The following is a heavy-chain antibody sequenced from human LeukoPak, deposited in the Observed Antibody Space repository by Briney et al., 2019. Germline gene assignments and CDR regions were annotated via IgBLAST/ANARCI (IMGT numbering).Heavy chain of an antibody. D-gene: IGHD3-22*01. CDR2: INPSGGST. V-gene: IGHV1-46*01. J-gene: IGHJ4*02. Sequence: GGSLRLSCAASGFTFTSYYMHWVRQAPGQGLEWMGIINPSGGSTSYAQKFQGRVTMTRDMSTSTVYMELSSLRSEDTAVYYCARDLPSVYDSSGYRDYWGQGTLVTVSS. CDR1: GFTFTSYY. CDR3: ARDLPSVYDSSGYRDY.